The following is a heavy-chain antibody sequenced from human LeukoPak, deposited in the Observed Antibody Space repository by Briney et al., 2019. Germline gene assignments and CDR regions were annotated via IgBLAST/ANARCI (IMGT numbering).Heavy chain of an antibody. Sequence: PGGSLRLSCAASGFTFSDYCMSWIRQAPGKGLEWVSYISSSSSYTNYADSVKGRFTISRDNAKNSLYLQMNSLRAEDTAVYYCARVGGYDLNYFDYWGQGTLVTVSS. D-gene: IGHD5-12*01. CDR2: ISSSSSYT. J-gene: IGHJ4*02. V-gene: IGHV3-11*06. CDR1: GFTFSDYC. CDR3: ARVGGYDLNYFDY.